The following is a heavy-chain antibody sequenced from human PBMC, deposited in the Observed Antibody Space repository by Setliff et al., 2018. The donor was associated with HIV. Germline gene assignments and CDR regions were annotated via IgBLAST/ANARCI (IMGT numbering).Heavy chain of an antibody. CDR1: GGSISSSNW. CDR2: IYHSGIT. V-gene: IGHV4-4*02. Sequence: SETLSLTCAVSGGSISSSNWWSWVRQPSGKGLEWIGEIYHSGITTYNPSLKSRVTISVDSSKNQFSLKLSSVTAADTAVYFCARGGLDYYYAMDVWGQGTTVTVSS. CDR3: ARGGLDYYYAMDV. J-gene: IGHJ6*02.